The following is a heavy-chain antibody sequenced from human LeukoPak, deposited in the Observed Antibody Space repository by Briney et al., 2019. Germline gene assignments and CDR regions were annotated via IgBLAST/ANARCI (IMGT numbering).Heavy chain of an antibody. J-gene: IGHJ5*02. CDR1: GGSMSDSIT. D-gene: IGHD6-25*01. V-gene: IGHV4/OR15-8*01. Sequence: PSETLSLTCSVSGGSMSDSITWGWVRQPPGKGLEWLANIHDDGRTAPNPSLRSRLTISQDRSKSQFFLKVRSVTAADTAFYYCAKVLTAAGLDLWGQGILVTVSS. CDR2: IHDDGRT. CDR3: AKVLTAAGLDL.